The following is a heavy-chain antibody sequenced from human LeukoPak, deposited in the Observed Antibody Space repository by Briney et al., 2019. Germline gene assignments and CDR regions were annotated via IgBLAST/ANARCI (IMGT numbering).Heavy chain of an antibody. CDR3: AREVIVATGGYYGMDV. Sequence: GGSLRLSCAASGFTFSSYGMHWVRQAPGKGLEWVAVIWYDGRNKYYADSVKGRFTISRDNSKNTLYLQMNSLRAEDTAVYYCAREVIVATGGYYGMDVWGKGTTVTVSS. V-gene: IGHV3-33*01. J-gene: IGHJ6*04. CDR1: GFTFSSYG. CDR2: IWYDGRNK. D-gene: IGHD5-12*01.